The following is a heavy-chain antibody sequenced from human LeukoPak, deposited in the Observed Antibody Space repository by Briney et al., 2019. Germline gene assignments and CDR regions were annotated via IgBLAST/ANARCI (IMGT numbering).Heavy chain of an antibody. Sequence: ASVTVCCKASGYTFTCYYMHWVRHAPGQGLERMGWINPNSGGTNYAQKFQGRVTMTRDTSISTAYMELSRLTSDDRAVYYCAREIDGAIAAAGTGAFDIWGQGTMVTVSS. CDR3: AREIDGAIAAAGTGAFDI. J-gene: IGHJ3*02. CDR1: GYTFTCYY. CDR2: INPNSGGT. V-gene: IGHV1-2*02. D-gene: IGHD6-13*01.